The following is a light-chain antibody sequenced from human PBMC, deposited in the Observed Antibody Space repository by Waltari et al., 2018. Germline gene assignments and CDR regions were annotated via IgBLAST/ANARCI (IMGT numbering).Light chain of an antibody. CDR1: SSHIGSTT. J-gene: IGLJ1*01. CDR3: AAWDDSLNAFYV. Sequence: QSVLTQPPSASGTPGPRVTLSCSGSSSHIGSTTVNWYQQLPGTAPKLLIYSNNQRPSGVPGRFSGSKSGTSASLAISGLQSEDEADYYCAAWDDSLNAFYVFGTGTKVTVL. CDR2: SNN. V-gene: IGLV1-44*01.